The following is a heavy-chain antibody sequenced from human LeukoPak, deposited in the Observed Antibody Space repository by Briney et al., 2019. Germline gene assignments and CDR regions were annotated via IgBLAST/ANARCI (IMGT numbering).Heavy chain of an antibody. V-gene: IGHV1-2*02. Sequence: GASVKVSCKASGYTFTSYDINWVRQAPGQGLEWMGWINPNSGGTNYAQKFQGRVTMTRDTSISTAYMELSRLRSDDTAVYYCARDHEATIWGPYYYYYMDVWGKGTTVTVSS. CDR1: GYTFTSYD. CDR2: INPNSGGT. J-gene: IGHJ6*03. CDR3: ARDHEATIWGPYYYYYMDV. D-gene: IGHD5-12*01.